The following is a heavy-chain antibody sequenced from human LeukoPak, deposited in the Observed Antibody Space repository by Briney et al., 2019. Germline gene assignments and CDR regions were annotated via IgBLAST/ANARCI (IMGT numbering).Heavy chain of an antibody. CDR2: IYTSGST. CDR3: ARDRGPYCSSTSCYNWFDP. Sequence: PSETLSLTCTVSGGSISSYYWSWIRQPAGKGLEWIGRIYTSGSTNYNPSLTSRVTMSVDTSKNQFSLKLSSVTAADTAVYYCARDRGPYCSSTSCYNWFDPWGQGTLVTVSS. CDR1: GGSISSYY. D-gene: IGHD2-2*01. V-gene: IGHV4-4*07. J-gene: IGHJ5*02.